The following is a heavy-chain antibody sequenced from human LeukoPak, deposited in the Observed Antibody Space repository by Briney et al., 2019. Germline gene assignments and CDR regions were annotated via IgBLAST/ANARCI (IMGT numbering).Heavy chain of an antibody. CDR1: GYTFTSYG. V-gene: IGHV1-18*01. Sequence: AASVTVSCKASGYTFTSYGISWVRQAPGQGLEWMGWISAYNGNTNYAQKVQGRVTMTTDTSTSTAYMELRSLRSDDTAVYYCARVYNRGSGYENWFDPWGQGTLVTVSS. CDR2: ISAYNGNT. D-gene: IGHD3-3*01. CDR3: ARVYNRGSGYENWFDP. J-gene: IGHJ5*02.